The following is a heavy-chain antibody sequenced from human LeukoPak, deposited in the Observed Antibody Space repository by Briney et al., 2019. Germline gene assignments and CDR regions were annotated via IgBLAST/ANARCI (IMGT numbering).Heavy chain of an antibody. CDR2: IYYSGST. Sequence: SETLSLTCTVSGGSISSSSYYWGWIRQPPGKGLEWIGSIYYSGSTYYNPSLKSRVTISVDTSKNQFSLKLSSVTAADTAVYYCARQPPFNVVAASFDYWGQGTLVTVSS. V-gene: IGHV4-39*01. J-gene: IGHJ4*02. CDR1: GGSISSSSYY. CDR3: ARQPPFNVVAASFDY. D-gene: IGHD2-15*01.